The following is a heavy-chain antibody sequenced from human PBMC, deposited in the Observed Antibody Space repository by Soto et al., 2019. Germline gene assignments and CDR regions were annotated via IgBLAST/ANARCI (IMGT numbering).Heavy chain of an antibody. CDR1: GFTFSSYA. Sequence: QPGGSLRLSCAASGFTFSSYAMHWVRQAPGKGLEWVAVISYDGSNKYYADSVKGRFTISRDNSKNTLYLQMNSLRAEDTAVYYCARDQDTARPFELDYYYYYGMDVWGQGTTVTVSS. J-gene: IGHJ6*02. CDR3: ARDQDTARPFELDYYYYYGMDV. D-gene: IGHD5-18*01. CDR2: ISYDGSNK. V-gene: IGHV3-30-3*01.